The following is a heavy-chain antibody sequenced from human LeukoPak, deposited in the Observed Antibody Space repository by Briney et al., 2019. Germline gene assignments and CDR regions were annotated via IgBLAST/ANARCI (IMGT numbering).Heavy chain of an antibody. D-gene: IGHD3-9*01. CDR3: ARDPLRYLRVGHYDY. V-gene: IGHV3-21*01. CDR2: IDYDSSHI. CDR1: GFTFSNSA. J-gene: IGHJ4*02. Sequence: GGSLRLSCAASGFTFSNSAMNWVRQVPGKGLEWVSSIDYDSSHIYYAASVRGRFTISRDNARNSVYLQMNSLRVGDTAVYYCARDPLRYLRVGHYDYWGQGTLVAVSS.